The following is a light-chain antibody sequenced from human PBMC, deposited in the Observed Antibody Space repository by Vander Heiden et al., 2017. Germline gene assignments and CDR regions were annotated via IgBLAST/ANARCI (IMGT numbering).Light chain of an antibody. CDR3: SSYTTSSTVV. V-gene: IGLV2-14*01. CDR1: RSDVGGYNF. J-gene: IGLJ3*02. Sequence: QSALTQPASVSGSPGQSITISCTGTRSDVGGYNFVSWSQQHPGKAPKLIIYEVSNRPSGVSNRFSGSKSGNTASLTISGLQAEDEADYYCSSYTTSSTVVFGGGTKLTVL. CDR2: EVS.